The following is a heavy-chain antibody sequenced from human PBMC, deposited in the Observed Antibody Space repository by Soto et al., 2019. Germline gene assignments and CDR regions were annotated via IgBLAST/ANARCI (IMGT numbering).Heavy chain of an antibody. J-gene: IGHJ3*02. CDR3: ARWEPNFDAFDI. Sequence: EVQLLESGGGLVQPGGSLRPSCAASGFTFSSYAMIWVRQAPGKGLEWVSTISSSGDTTYDADSVKGRFTISRDNSNNMLYLQMNSLRAEDTAIYYCARWEPNFDAFDIWGQGTMVTVSS. D-gene: IGHD1-26*01. CDR1: GFTFSSYA. CDR2: ISSSGDTT. V-gene: IGHV3-23*01.